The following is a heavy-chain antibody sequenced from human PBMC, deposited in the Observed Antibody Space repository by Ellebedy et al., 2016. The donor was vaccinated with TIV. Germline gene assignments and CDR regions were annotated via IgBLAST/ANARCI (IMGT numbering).Heavy chain of an antibody. CDR3: ARDANGDGQFDY. CDR2: INPSGGST. Sequence: AASVKVSCKASGYTFTSYYMHWVRQAPGQGLEWMGIINPSGGSTSYAQKLQGRVTMTRDTSTSTVYMELSSLRSEDTAVYYCARDANGDGQFDYWGQGTLVTVSS. D-gene: IGHD3-10*01. CDR1: GYTFTSYY. J-gene: IGHJ4*02. V-gene: IGHV1-46*04.